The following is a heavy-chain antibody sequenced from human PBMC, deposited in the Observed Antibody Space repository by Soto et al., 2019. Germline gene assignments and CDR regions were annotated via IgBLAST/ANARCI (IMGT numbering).Heavy chain of an antibody. CDR2: IKQDGSEK. CDR3: VREGGYYYYGMDV. D-gene: IGHD1-26*01. J-gene: IGHJ6*02. CDR1: GFTFSSYW. Sequence: GGSLRLSCAASGFTFSSYWMSWVRQAPGKGLEWVANIKQDGSEKYYVDSVKGRFTISRDNAKNSMYLQMSSLRAEDTAVYYCVREGGYYYYGMDVWGQGTTVTVSS. V-gene: IGHV3-7*05.